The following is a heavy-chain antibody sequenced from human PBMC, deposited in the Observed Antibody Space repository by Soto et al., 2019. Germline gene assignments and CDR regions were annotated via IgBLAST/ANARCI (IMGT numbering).Heavy chain of an antibody. CDR1: GGSFRGYY. V-gene: IGHV4-34*01. CDR3: AISSNYDPYFDY. J-gene: IGHJ4*02. CDR2: INHSGST. Sequence: PSETLSLTCAVYGGSFRGYYLSWIRQPPGKGLEWIGEINHSGSTNYNPSLKSRVTISVDTSKNQFSLKLSSVTAADTAVYYCAISSNYDPYFDYWGQGTLVTVSS. D-gene: IGHD1-26*01.